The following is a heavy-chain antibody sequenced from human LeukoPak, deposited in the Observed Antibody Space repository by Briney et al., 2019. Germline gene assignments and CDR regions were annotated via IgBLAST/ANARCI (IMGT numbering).Heavy chain of an antibody. CDR1: GGSISSYY. CDR3: ARAGAAAGRVPVYYFDY. Sequence: SETLSLTCTVSGGSISSYYWSWIRQPAGKGLEWIGRIYTSGSTNYNHSLKSRVTMSVDTSKNQFSLKLSSVTAADTAVYYCARAGAAAGRVPVYYFDYWGQGTLVTVSS. J-gene: IGHJ4*02. CDR2: IYTSGST. D-gene: IGHD6-13*01. V-gene: IGHV4-4*07.